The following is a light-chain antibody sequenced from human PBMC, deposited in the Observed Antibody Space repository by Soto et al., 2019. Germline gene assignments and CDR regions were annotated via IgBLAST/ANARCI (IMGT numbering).Light chain of an antibody. V-gene: IGKV1-5*01. CDR1: QSISSW. J-gene: IGKJ1*01. CDR2: DAS. CDR3: LHDYSYPWT. Sequence: DIHMTQPPSTLSASVGDRVTITCRASQSISSWLAWYQQKPGKAPKLLIYDASSLQSGVPSRFSGSGSGTRFTLTICSLQPEDVATYYCLHDYSYPWTSGQGTKVDIK.